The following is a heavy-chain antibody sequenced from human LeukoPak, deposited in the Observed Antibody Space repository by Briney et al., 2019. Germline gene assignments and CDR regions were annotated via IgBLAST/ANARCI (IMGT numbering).Heavy chain of an antibody. CDR2: IIPIFGTA. V-gene: IGHV1-69*13. CDR1: GYTFTSYG. D-gene: IGHD3-3*01. J-gene: IGHJ4*02. CDR3: ARGPLRFLGGIDY. Sequence: SVKVSCKASGYTFTSYGISWVRQAPGQGLEWMGGIIPIFGTANYAQNFQGRVTITADDSTSTAYMALSTLRSEDTAVYYCARGPLRFLGGIDYWGQGTLVTVSS.